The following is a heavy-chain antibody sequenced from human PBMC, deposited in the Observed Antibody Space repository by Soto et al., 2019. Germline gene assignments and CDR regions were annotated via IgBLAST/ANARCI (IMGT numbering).Heavy chain of an antibody. D-gene: IGHD3-10*01. CDR2: ISSSGSTI. Sequence: GGSLRLSCAASGFTFSDYYMSWIRQAPGKGLEWVSYISSSGSTIYYADSVKGRFTISRDNAKNSLYLQMNSLRAEDTAVYYCARDRLLWFGEFPPDYWGQGTLVTVSS. CDR3: ARDRLLWFGEFPPDY. J-gene: IGHJ4*02. CDR1: GFTFSDYY. V-gene: IGHV3-11*01.